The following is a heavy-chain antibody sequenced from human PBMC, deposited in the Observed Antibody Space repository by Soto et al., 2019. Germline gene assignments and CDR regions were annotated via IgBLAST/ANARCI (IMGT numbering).Heavy chain of an antibody. CDR2: IYYSGST. CDR1: GCSLSSSSYY. V-gene: IGHV4-39*01. CDR3: ARHLLGAAAGWGSRMDNWFDP. D-gene: IGHD6-13*01. Sequence: LALTCTVSGCSLSSSSYYWGWIRQPPGKGLEWIGSIYYSGSTYYNPSLKSRVTISVDTSKNQSSLKLSSVTAADTAVYYCARHLLGAAAGWGSRMDNWFDPWGQGTLVTVSS. J-gene: IGHJ5*02.